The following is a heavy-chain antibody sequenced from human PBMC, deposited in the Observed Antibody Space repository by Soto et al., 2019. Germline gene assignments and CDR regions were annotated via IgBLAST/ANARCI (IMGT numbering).Heavy chain of an antibody. V-gene: IGHV4-59*08. CDR2: IYYSGST. CDR1: GGSISSYY. J-gene: IGHJ4*02. D-gene: IGHD7-27*01. CDR3: ARYTGDAGVDY. Sequence: SETLSLTCTVSGGSISSYYWSWIRQPPGKGLEWIGYIYYSGSTNYNPSLKSRVTISVETSKNQLSLKLSSVTYSDTGVYYCARYTGDAGVDYWGQGTLVTVSS.